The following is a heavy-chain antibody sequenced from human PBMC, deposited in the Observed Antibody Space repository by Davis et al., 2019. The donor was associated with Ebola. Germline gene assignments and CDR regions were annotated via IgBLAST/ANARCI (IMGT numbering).Heavy chain of an antibody. Sequence: SETLSLTCAVYGGSFSGYYWSWIRQPPGKGLEWIGEINHSGSTNYNPSLKSRVTISVDTSKNQFSLKLSSVTAADTAVYYCARQAGIVVVPAAIRNWFDPWGQGTLVTVSS. D-gene: IGHD2-2*02. CDR3: ARQAGIVVVPAAIRNWFDP. CDR1: GGSFSGYY. V-gene: IGHV4-34*01. J-gene: IGHJ5*02. CDR2: INHSGST.